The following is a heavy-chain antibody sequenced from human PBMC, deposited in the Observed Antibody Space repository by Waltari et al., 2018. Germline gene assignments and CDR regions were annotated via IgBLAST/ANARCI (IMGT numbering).Heavy chain of an antibody. D-gene: IGHD6-19*01. CDR3: ASSGYSSGWYNY. J-gene: IGHJ4*02. Sequence: QVQLQQWGAGLLKPSETLSLTGAVYGGSFSGYYWRWIRQPPGKGLEWIGEINHMGSTNYNPSLKSRVTISVDTSKNQFSLKLSSVTAADTAVYYCASSGYSSGWYNYWGQGTLVTVSS. CDR2: INHMGST. V-gene: IGHV4-34*01. CDR1: GGSFSGYY.